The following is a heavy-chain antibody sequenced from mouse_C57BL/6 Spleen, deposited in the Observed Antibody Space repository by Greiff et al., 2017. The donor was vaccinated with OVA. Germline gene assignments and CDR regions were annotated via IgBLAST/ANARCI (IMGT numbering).Heavy chain of an antibody. V-gene: IGHV5-16*01. D-gene: IGHD1-1*01. CDR3: ARTRGRITTVVAHWDFDV. J-gene: IGHJ1*03. CDR1: GFTFSDYY. CDR2: INYDGSST. Sequence: DVKLVESEGGLVQPGSSMKLSCTASGFTFSDYYMAWVRQVPEKGLEWVANINYDGSSTYYLDSLKSRFIISRDNAKNILYLQMSSLKSEDTATYYCARTRGRITTVVAHWDFDVWGTGTTVTVSS.